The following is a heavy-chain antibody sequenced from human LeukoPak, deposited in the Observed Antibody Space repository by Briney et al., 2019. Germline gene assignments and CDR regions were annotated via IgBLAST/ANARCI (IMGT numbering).Heavy chain of an antibody. J-gene: IGHJ5*02. CDR2: INHSGST. V-gene: IGHV4-34*01. CDR3: ARKGIAAAGTYNWFDP. CDR1: GGSFSGYY. D-gene: IGHD6-13*01. Sequence: SETLSLTCAVYGGSFSGYYWSWIRQPPGKGLEWIGEINHSGSTNYNPSLKSRVTISVDTSKSQFSLKLSSVTAADTAVYYCARKGIAAAGTYNWFDPWGQGTLVTVSS.